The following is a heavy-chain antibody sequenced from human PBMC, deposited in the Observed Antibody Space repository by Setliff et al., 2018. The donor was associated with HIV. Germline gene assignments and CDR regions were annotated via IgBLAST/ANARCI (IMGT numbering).Heavy chain of an antibody. J-gene: IGHJ2*01. Sequence: GGSLSLACEAAGFTVINWALRWVRQTPGKGREWVSTSSGNGGRTTYADSVKGRFTISRDNSQNTLYVQMNILRVEDTAIYYCAKAGPGDWYFDLWGRCTLVT. D-gene: IGHD3-10*01. CDR2: SSGNGGRT. CDR1: GFTVINWA. CDR3: AKAGPGDWYFDL. V-gene: IGHV3-23*01.